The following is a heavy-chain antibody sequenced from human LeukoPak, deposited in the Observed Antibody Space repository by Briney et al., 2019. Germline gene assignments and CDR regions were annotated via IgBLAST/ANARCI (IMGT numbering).Heavy chain of an antibody. J-gene: IGHJ5*02. Sequence: GGSLRLSCAASGFTFSSYGMHWVRQAPGKGLEWVAVISYDGSNKYYADSVKGRFTISRDNSKNTLYLQMNSLRAEDTAVYYCAKDVTTTGMNWFDPWGQGTLVTVSS. CDR2: ISYDGSNK. V-gene: IGHV3-30*18. CDR3: AKDVTTTGMNWFDP. CDR1: GFTFSSYG. D-gene: IGHD1-14*01.